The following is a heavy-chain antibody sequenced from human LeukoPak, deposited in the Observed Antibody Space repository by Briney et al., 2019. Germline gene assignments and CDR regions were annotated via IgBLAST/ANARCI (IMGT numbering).Heavy chain of an antibody. CDR3: AKGPIPCSRTSCPRSAFDI. Sequence: GGSLRLSCAASGFTVSSNYMSWVRQAPGKGLEWVSVIYSGGSTYYADSVKGRFTISRDNSKNTLYLQMNSLRAEDTAIYYCAKGPIPCSRTSCPRSAFDIWGQGQWSPSLQ. CDR1: GFTVSSNY. J-gene: IGHJ3*02. CDR2: IYSGGST. V-gene: IGHV3-53*01. D-gene: IGHD2-2*01.